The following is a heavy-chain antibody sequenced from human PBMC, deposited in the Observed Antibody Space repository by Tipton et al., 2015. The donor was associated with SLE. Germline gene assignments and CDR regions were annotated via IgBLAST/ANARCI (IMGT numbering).Heavy chain of an antibody. CDR2: IYYSGST. CDR1: GGSISSSSYY. D-gene: IGHD6-13*01. CDR3: ARNPYSSSWYANY. Sequence: TLSLTCTVSGGSISSSSYYWGWIRQPPGKGLEWIGSIYYSGSTYYNPSLKSRVTISVDTSKNQFSLKLSSVTAADTAVYYCARNPYSSSWYANYWGQGTLVTVSS. J-gene: IGHJ4*02. V-gene: IGHV4-39*01.